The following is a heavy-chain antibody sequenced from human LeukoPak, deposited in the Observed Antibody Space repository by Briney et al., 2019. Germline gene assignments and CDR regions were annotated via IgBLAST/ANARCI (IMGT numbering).Heavy chain of an antibody. CDR2: INPHTGGT. J-gene: IGHJ4*02. D-gene: IGHD2-15*01. Sequence: ASVKVSCKASGYTFTGYYMHWVRQAPGQGLEWMGWINPHTGGTNYAQKFQGRVTMTRDTSISTAYMELGGLTSDDTAVYYCARPYCSGGSCHDYFDYWGQGTLVTVSS. CDR1: GYTFTGYY. V-gene: IGHV1-2*02. CDR3: ARPYCSGGSCHDYFDY.